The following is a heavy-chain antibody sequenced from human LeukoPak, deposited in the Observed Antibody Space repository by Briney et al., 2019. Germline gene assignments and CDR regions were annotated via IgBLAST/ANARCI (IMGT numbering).Heavy chain of an antibody. D-gene: IGHD1-26*01. Sequence: GGSLRLSCAASGFTFSSYAMHWVRQAPGKGLEWVAVISYDGSNKYYADSVKGRFTISRDNSKNTLYLQMNSLRAEDTAVYYCARAELLHYFVYGGQGTLGTVSS. J-gene: IGHJ4*02. CDR3: ARAELLHYFVY. CDR2: ISYDGSNK. CDR1: GFTFSSYA. V-gene: IGHV3-30-3*01.